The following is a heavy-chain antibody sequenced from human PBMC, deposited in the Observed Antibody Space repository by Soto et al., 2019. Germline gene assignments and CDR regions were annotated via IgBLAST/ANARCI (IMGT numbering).Heavy chain of an antibody. CDR3: ARELGYCTNGVCLPVVAANEGFDY. Sequence: GGSLRLSCAASGFTFSSYSMNWVRQAPGKGLEWVSSISSSSSYIYYADSVKGRFTISRDNAKNSLYLQMNSLRAEDTAVYYCARELGYCTNGVCLPVVAANEGFDYWGQGTLVTVSS. J-gene: IGHJ4*02. CDR2: ISSSSSYI. V-gene: IGHV3-21*01. CDR1: GFTFSSYS. D-gene: IGHD2-8*01.